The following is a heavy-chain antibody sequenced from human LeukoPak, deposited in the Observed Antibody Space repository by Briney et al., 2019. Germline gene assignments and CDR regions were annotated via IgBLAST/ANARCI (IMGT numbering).Heavy chain of an antibody. Sequence: SQTLSLTCAISGDSVSSNSAAWNWIRQSPSRGLEWLGRTYYRSKWYNDYAVSVKSRITINPDTSKNQFSLQLSSVTAADTAVYYCARSAHNYYDSSGYNDYWGQGTLVTVSS. D-gene: IGHD3-22*01. CDR3: ARSAHNYYDSSGYNDY. CDR1: GDSVSSNSAA. V-gene: IGHV6-1*01. CDR2: TYYRSKWYN. J-gene: IGHJ4*02.